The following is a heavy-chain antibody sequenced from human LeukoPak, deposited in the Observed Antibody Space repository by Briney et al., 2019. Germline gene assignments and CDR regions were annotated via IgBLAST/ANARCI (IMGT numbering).Heavy chain of an antibody. CDR1: GFSFSSYW. Sequence: GGSLRLSSAASGFSFSSYWMNWVRRAPGKGLEWLANIKEDGSKKYYVDSVKGRFTISRDNAKNSLYLQMDSLRAEDTAVYYCARDPGRQYSSIADVWGQGTTVTVSS. CDR3: ARDPGRQYSSIADV. D-gene: IGHD6-19*01. CDR2: IKEDGSKK. V-gene: IGHV3-7*03. J-gene: IGHJ6*02.